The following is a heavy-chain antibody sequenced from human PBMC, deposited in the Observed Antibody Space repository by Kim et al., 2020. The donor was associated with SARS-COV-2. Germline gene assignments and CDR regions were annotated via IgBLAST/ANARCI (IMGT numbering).Heavy chain of an antibody. CDR3: ARDLGEPATGFFRGDGMDV. V-gene: IGHV1-46*01. J-gene: IGHJ6*02. CDR1: GYTFTSYY. Sequence: ASVKVSCKASGYTFTSYYMHWVRQAPGQGLEWMGIINPSGGSTSYAQKFQGRVTMTRDTSTSTVYMELSSLRSEDTAVYYCARDLGEPATGFFRGDGMDVWGQGTTVTVSS. CDR2: INPSGGST. D-gene: IGHD2-2*01.